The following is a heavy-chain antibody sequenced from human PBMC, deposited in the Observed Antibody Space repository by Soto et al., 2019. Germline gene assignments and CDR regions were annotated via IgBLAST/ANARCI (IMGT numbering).Heavy chain of an antibody. Sequence: GESLKISCKVSGYRFSTYWIGWVRQMPGKGLEWMGIIYPGDSDARYSPSFQGLVTISVDKFIFTAYLQWSSLKASDTAMYFCTRHEGPDYYDTNEHIDYWGQGNQVTVSS. CDR2: IYPGDSDA. J-gene: IGHJ4*01. CDR1: GYRFSTYW. V-gene: IGHV5-51*01. CDR3: TRHEGPDYYDTNEHIDY. D-gene: IGHD3-22*01.